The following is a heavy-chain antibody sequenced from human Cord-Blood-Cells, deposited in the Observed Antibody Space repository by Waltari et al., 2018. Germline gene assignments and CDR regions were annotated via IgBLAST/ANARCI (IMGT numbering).Heavy chain of an antibody. CDR2: TYYRSKWYN. CDR3: ARATGYSSSWPKNYFDY. V-gene: IGHV6-1*01. J-gene: IGHJ4*02. Sequence: QVQLQQSGPGLVKPSQTLSLTCAISGDSVSSNSAAWNWIRQSPSRGLEWLGRTYYRSKWYNDYAVAVKSRITSNPDTSKNQFSLQLNSVTPEDTAVYYCARATGYSSSWPKNYFDYWGQGTLVTVSS. CDR1: GDSVSSNSAA. D-gene: IGHD6-13*01.